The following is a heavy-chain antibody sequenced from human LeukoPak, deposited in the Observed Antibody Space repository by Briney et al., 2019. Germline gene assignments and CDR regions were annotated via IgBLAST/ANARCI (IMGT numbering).Heavy chain of an antibody. J-gene: IGHJ4*02. D-gene: IGHD2-15*01. CDR3: TRGGRSDFDC. Sequence: PGGSLRLSCEASGFTFDNSEMNWVRQAPGKGLEWVSYIRESGGDMYYPDSVKGRFTISRDNAKNSLYLQMNSLRAEDTAVYYCTRGGRSDFDCWGQGTLVTVSS. V-gene: IGHV3-48*03. CDR2: IRESGGDM. CDR1: GFTFDNSE.